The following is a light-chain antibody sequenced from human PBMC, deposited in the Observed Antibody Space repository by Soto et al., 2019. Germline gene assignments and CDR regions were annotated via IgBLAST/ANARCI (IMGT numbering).Light chain of an antibody. CDR3: QQTYSTPRT. Sequence: DIQMTQSPSSLSASVGDRVTITWRASQSISSYLNWYQQKPGKAPKFLIYAASSLQSGVPSRFSGSGSGTDFTLTISSLQPEDFATYYCQQTYSTPRTFGQGTKVDIK. V-gene: IGKV1-39*01. J-gene: IGKJ1*01. CDR2: AAS. CDR1: QSISSY.